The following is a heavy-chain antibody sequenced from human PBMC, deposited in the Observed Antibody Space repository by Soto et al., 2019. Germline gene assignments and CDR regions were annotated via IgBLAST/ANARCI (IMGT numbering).Heavy chain of an antibody. CDR3: AKDKGGGGVFYYGMDV. CDR1: GFTCSNAW. D-gene: IGHD2-21*01. CDR2: IKSKTDGGTT. J-gene: IGHJ6*02. Sequence: GGALRLSCAASGFTCSNAWMSWVRQAPGKGLEWVGRIKSKTDGGTTDYADSVKGRFTISRDNAKKSLYLQMNSLRAEDTALYYCAKDKGGGGVFYYGMDVWGQGTTVIVSS. V-gene: IGHV3-15*05.